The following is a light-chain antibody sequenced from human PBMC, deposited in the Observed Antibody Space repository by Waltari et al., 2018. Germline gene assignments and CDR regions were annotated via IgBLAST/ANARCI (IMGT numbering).Light chain of an antibody. CDR1: QSLTKRY. J-gene: IGKJ2*01. Sequence: VLTQSPGTLSLSPGESATLSCRASQSLTKRYLAWYQQKPGQATRLVIYGASSRAAGIPDRFSGSGSGTDFTLTISRLEPEDFAVYYCQQYGSSIMYTFGQGTKLEIK. V-gene: IGKV3-20*01. CDR2: GAS. CDR3: QQYGSSIMYT.